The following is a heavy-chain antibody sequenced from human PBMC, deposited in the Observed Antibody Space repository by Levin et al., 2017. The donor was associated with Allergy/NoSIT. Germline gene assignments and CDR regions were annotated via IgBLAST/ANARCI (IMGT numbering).Heavy chain of an antibody. Sequence: SLKISCAASGFTFDDYAMHWVRQAPGKGLEWVSGISWNSGSIGYADSVKGRFTISRDNAKNSLYLQMNSLRAEDTALYYCAKVRVVAAHADAFDIWGQGTMVTVSS. CDR2: ISWNSGSI. CDR1: GFTFDDYA. CDR3: AKVRVVAAHADAFDI. D-gene: IGHD2-15*01. J-gene: IGHJ3*02. V-gene: IGHV3-9*01.